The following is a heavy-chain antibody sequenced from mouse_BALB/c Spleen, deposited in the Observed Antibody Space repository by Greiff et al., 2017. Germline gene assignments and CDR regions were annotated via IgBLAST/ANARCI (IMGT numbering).Heavy chain of an antibody. CDR2: INSNGGST. CDR1: GFAFSSYG. CDR3: ARGGNYVWYFDV. Sequence: EVKLVESGGGLVKPGGSLKLSCAASGFAFSSYGMSWVRQTPDKRLELVATINSNGGSTYYPDSVKGRFTISRDNAKNTLYLQMSSLKSEDTAMYYCARGGNYVWYFDVWGAGTTVTVSS. V-gene: IGHV5-6-3*01. J-gene: IGHJ1*01. D-gene: IGHD2-1*01.